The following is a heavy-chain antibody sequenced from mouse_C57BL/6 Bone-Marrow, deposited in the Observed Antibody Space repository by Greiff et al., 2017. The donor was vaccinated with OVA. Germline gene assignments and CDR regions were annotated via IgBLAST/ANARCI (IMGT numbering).Heavy chain of an antibody. CDR2: INPNYGTT. CDR1: GYSFTDYN. Sequence: EVQVVESGPELVKPGASVKISCKASGYSFTDYNMNWVKQSNGKSLEWIGVINPNYGTTSYNQKFKGKATLTVDQSSSTAYMQLNSLTSEDSAVYYCASRDYYGSSYWYFDVWGTGTTVTVSS. J-gene: IGHJ1*03. CDR3: ASRDYYGSSYWYFDV. D-gene: IGHD1-1*01. V-gene: IGHV1-39*01.